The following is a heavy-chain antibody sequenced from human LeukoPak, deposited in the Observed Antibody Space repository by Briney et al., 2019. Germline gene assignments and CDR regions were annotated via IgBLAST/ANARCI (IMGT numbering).Heavy chain of an antibody. CDR2: ISGSGAST. V-gene: IGHV3-23*01. D-gene: IGHD3-3*01. CDR1: GFTFSSYA. J-gene: IGHJ4*02. CDR3: ANSPGFLGWLSYYFDY. Sequence: GGSLRLSCAASGFTFSSYAMHWVRQAPGKGLEWVSAISGSGASTYYANSVKGRFTISRDNSKNTMYLQMNSLRAEDTAVYYWANSPGFLGWLSYYFDYWGQGTLVTVSS.